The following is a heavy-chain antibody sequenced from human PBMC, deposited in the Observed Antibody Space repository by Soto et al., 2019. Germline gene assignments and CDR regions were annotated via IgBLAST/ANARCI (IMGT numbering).Heavy chain of an antibody. D-gene: IGHD3-3*01. CDR2: ISYDGSNK. V-gene: IGHV3-30*18. J-gene: IGHJ3*02. CDR1: GFTFSSYG. Sequence: QVQLVESGGGVVQPGRSLRLSCAASGFTFSSYGMHWVRQAPGKGLEWVAVISYDGSNKYYADSVKGRFTISRDNSKNTLYLQMNSLRAEDTVVYYCAKGVGYDFWSGYNDAFDIWGQGTMVTVSS. CDR3: AKGVGYDFWSGYNDAFDI.